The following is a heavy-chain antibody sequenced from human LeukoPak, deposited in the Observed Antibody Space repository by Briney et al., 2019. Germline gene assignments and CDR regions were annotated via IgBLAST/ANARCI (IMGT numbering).Heavy chain of an antibody. CDR1: GGSISSYY. V-gene: IGHV4-4*07. D-gene: IGHD3-10*01. J-gene: IGHJ4*02. CDR3: AREHTSRGMVQGVIGY. Sequence: SETLSLTCTVSGGSISSYYWSWIRQPAGKGLEWIGRIYTSGSTNYNPSLKSRVTMSVDTSKNQFSLKLSSVTAADTAVYYCAREHTSRGMVQGVIGYWGQGTLVTVSS. CDR2: IYTSGST.